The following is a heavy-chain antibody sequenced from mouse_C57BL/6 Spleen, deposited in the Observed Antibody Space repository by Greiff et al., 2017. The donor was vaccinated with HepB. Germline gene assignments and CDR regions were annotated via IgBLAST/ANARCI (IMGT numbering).Heavy chain of an antibody. Sequence: EVQVVESGGGLVKPGGSLKLSCAASGFTFSDYGMHWVRQAPEKGLEWVAYISSGSSTIYYADTVKGRFTISRDNAKNTLFLQMTSLRSEDTAMYDCAREDYYGSSYWYFDVWGTGTTVTVSS. D-gene: IGHD1-1*01. CDR2: ISSGSSTI. J-gene: IGHJ1*03. V-gene: IGHV5-17*01. CDR1: GFTFSDYG. CDR3: AREDYYGSSYWYFDV.